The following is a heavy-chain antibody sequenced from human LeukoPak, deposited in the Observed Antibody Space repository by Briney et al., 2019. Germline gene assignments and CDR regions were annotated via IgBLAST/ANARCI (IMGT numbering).Heavy chain of an antibody. CDR1: GFTFSSYS. J-gene: IGHJ5*02. D-gene: IGHD2-8*02. CDR2: ISSSSSYI. CDR3: ARRAFIWSYNWFDP. V-gene: IGHV3-21*01. Sequence: GGSLRLSCAASGFTFSSYSMNWVRQAPGKGLEWVSSISSSSSYIYYADSVKGRFTISRDNAKNSLYLQMNSLRAEDTAVYYCARRAFIWSYNWFDPWGQGTLVTVSS.